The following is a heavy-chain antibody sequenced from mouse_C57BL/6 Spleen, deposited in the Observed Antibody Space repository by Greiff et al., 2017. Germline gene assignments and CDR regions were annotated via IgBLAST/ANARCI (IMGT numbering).Heavy chain of an antibody. J-gene: IGHJ2*01. CDR2: IWRGGST. D-gene: IGHD1-1*01. CDR3: AKNYRDYYGSSYDVFYFDY. Sequence: VQLQQSGPGLVQPSQSLSITCTVSGFSLTSYGVHWVRQSPGKGLEWLGVIWRGGSTDYNAAFMSRLSITKDNSKSQVFFKMNSLQADDTAIYYCAKNYRDYYGSSYDVFYFDYWGQGTTLTVSS. CDR1: GFSLTSYG. V-gene: IGHV2-5*01.